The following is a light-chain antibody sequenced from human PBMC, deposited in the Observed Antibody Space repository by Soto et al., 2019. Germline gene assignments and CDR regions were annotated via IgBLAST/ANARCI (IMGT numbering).Light chain of an antibody. Sequence: DTKITQTHSTVSVSAGDRAHIICRASQSISTQLAWYQQRPGKAPKLLISGAFSLESGVPSRFSGSGSGTEFALTISSLQPDDFATYYCQQYDSYSTCGQGTRWRS. V-gene: IGKV1-5*02. CDR2: GAF. J-gene: IGKJ1*01. CDR3: QQYDSYST. CDR1: QSISTQ.